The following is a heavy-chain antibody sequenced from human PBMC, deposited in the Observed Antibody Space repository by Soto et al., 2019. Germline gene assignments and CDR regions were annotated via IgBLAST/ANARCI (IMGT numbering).Heavy chain of an antibody. D-gene: IGHD2-21*02. J-gene: IGHJ4*02. CDR3: ARDPVAYCGGDCRTFDY. CDR1: GFTFSSYT. Sequence: PGGSLRLSCAASGFTFSSYTINWVRQAPGKGLEWVSSISGSSSYIYYAESLKGRFTISRDNAKNSLFLQMNSLRAEDTAVYYCARDPVAYCGGDCRTFDYWGQGTLVTVSS. V-gene: IGHV3-21*01. CDR2: ISGSSSYI.